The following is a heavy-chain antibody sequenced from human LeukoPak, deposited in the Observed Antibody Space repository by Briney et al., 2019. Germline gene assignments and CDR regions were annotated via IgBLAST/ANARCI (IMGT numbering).Heavy chain of an antibody. Sequence: GGSLRLSCAASGFTFDDYGMSWVRQAPGKGLEWVSAISGSGGSTYYADSVKGRFTISRDNSKNTLYLQMNSLRAEDTAVYYCAKVNSGELVYFDYWGQGTLVTVSS. CDR2: ISGSGGST. CDR3: AKVNSGELVYFDY. D-gene: IGHD1-26*01. J-gene: IGHJ4*02. CDR1: GFTFDDYG. V-gene: IGHV3-23*01.